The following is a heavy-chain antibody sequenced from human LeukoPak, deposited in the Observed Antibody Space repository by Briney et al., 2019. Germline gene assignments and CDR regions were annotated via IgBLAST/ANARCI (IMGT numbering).Heavy chain of an antibody. Sequence: SETLSLTCTVSGGSISSSSYYWGWIRQPPGKGLEWIGSIYYSGSTYYNPSIKSRVTISVDTSKNQFSLKLSSVTAADTAVYYCARRHGDYYGSGSYYPWFDPWGQGTLVTVSS. CDR1: GGSISSSSYY. V-gene: IGHV4-39*01. CDR3: ARRHGDYYGSGSYYPWFDP. J-gene: IGHJ5*02. CDR2: IYYSGST. D-gene: IGHD3-10*01.